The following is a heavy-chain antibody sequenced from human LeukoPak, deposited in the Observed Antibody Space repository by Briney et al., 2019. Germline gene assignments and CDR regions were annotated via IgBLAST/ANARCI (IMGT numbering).Heavy chain of an antibody. J-gene: IGHJ6*03. CDR2: INPNSGGT. Sequence: ASVKVSCKASGYTFTGYYMHWVRQAPGQGLEWMGWINPNSGGTNYAQKFQGRVTMTRDTSISTAYMELSRLRSDDTAVYYCARDPAARNYYYYMDVWGKGTTATVSS. V-gene: IGHV1-2*02. CDR3: ARDPAARNYYYYMDV. D-gene: IGHD6-6*01. CDR1: GYTFTGYY.